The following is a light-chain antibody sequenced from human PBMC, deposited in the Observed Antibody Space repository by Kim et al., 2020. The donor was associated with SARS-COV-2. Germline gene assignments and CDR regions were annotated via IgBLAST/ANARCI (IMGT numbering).Light chain of an antibody. CDR2: QDS. J-gene: IGLJ1*01. CDR1: KLGDKY. CDR3: QAWDSSTASYV. Sequence: SYELTQPPSLSVSPGQTASITCSGDKLGDKYACWYQQKPGQSPVLVIYQDSKRPSGIPERFSGSNSGNTATLTISGTQAMDEADYYCQAWDSSTASYVFGTGTKVTVL. V-gene: IGLV3-1*01.